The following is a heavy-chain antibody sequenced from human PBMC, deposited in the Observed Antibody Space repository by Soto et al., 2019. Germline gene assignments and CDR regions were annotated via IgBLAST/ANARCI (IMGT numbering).Heavy chain of an antibody. Sequence: GGSLRLSCTASGFTFNRDSMNWLRQAPGKGLEWVSSITTSGSDIYYADSVKGRFTISRDNAKNSLFLQMNSLRVEDTAVYYCARARSLYYDTVGYYYVFESRGQETPVTVSS. V-gene: IGHV3-21*01. CDR2: ITTSGSDI. CDR3: ARARSLYYDTVGYYYVFES. J-gene: IGHJ4*02. CDR1: GFTFNRDS. D-gene: IGHD3-22*01.